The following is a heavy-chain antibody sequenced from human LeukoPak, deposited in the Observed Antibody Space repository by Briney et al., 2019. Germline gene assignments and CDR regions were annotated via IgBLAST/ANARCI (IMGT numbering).Heavy chain of an antibody. D-gene: IGHD3-3*01. CDR1: GYTFTSYG. V-gene: IGHV1-18*01. J-gene: IGHJ6*03. Sequence: ASVKVSCKASGYTFTSYGISWVRQAPGQGLEWMGWISAYNGNTNYAQKLQGRVTMTTDTSTSTAYMELRSLRSGDTAVYYCARGAYGFWSGYNSPDYYYYYMDVWGKGTTVTVSS. CDR3: ARGAYGFWSGYNSPDYYYYYMDV. CDR2: ISAYNGNT.